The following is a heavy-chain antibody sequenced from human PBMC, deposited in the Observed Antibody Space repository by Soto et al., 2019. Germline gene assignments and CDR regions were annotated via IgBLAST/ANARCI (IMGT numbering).Heavy chain of an antibody. CDR3: ASVPIWCGSSSCYAEGFDS. D-gene: IGHD2-2*01. J-gene: IGHJ4*02. CDR2: ISAGGSDT. CDR1: GFVFSDYA. Sequence: EVQLLDSGGGWVQPGGSLRLSCVASGFVFSDYAMSWVRQAPGQGLEWVSAISAGGSDTYYADSVKGRFTVSSVNYKNTLSLQLNPLTAEDSAIYYCASVPIWCGSSSCYAEGFDSWGQGTLVTVSS. V-gene: IGHV3-23*01.